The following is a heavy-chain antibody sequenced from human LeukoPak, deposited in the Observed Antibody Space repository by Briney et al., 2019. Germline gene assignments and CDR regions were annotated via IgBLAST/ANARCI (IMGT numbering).Heavy chain of an antibody. D-gene: IGHD2-15*01. CDR3: ARGRTRGYCSGGSCYSGWVY. CDR2: ISSSSSYI. J-gene: IGHJ4*02. V-gene: IGHV3-21*01. Sequence: GALRLSCAASGFTFSSYSMNWVRQAPGKGLEWVSSISSSSSYIYYADSVKGRFTISRDNAKNSLYLQMNSLRAEDTAVCYCARGRTRGYCSGGSCYSGWVYWGQGTLVTVSS. CDR1: GFTFSSYS.